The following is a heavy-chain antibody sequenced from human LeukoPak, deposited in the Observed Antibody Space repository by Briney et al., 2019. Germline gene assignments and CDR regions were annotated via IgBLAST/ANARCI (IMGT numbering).Heavy chain of an antibody. CDR1: GYSFSNGNY. CDR2: IFHSGSP. CDR3: VRDESSGSFVGYAFDI. D-gene: IGHD6-19*01. V-gene: IGHV4-38-2*02. J-gene: IGHJ3*02. Sequence: SETLSLTCTVSGYSFSNGNYWGCLRQPPGKGLEWIGSIFHSGSPYYKPSLKSRFTISVDKSKNQFSLKLSSVTAADTAVYYCVRDESSGSFVGYAFDIWGQGTMVTVSS.